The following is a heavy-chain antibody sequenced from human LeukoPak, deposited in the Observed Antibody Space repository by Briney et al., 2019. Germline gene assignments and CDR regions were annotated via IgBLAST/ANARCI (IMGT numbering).Heavy chain of an antibody. CDR2: VHDSAGT. CDR1: GGSINKYY. J-gene: IGHJ4*02. V-gene: IGHV4-59*01. CDR3: AKGRKDFDTNLGPFDS. D-gene: IGHD3-9*01. Sequence: SETLSLTCTVSGGSINKYYWSWIRQSPGKGLEWLGYVHDSAGTIYNPSLKSRVTISVGTSKTQFSLKVTSVTTAVTAVYYCAKGRKDFDTNLGPFDSWGQGILVTVSS.